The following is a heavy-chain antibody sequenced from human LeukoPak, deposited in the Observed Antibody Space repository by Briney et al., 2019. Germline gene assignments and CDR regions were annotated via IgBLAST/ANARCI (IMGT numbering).Heavy chain of an antibody. CDR2: IYSGGST. CDR3: ARVRVGSGTSHAADAFDI. D-gene: IGHD1-26*01. CDR1: GFSFSSYA. Sequence: GGSLRLSCATSGFSFSSYAMSWVRQAPGKGLEWVSLIYSGGSTFYADSVKGRFTISRDNAKSTLYLQMNSLRVEDTAVYYCARVRVGSGTSHAADAFDIWGQGTMVTVSS. J-gene: IGHJ3*02. V-gene: IGHV3-66*01.